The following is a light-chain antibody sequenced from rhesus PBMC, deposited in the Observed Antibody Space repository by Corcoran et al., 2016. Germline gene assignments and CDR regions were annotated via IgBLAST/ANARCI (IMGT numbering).Light chain of an antibody. V-gene: IGKV1-33*02. CDR3: QQHNSYPPT. CDR1: QGISSW. Sequence: DIQMTQSPSSLSASVGDRVTITCQASQGISSWLAWYQQKPGKAPKLLNYAAASLQSGVPSRFSGSGSGTDFTPTISSLQPEDFATYYCQQHNSYPPTFGQGTKVEIK. CDR2: AAA. J-gene: IGKJ1*01.